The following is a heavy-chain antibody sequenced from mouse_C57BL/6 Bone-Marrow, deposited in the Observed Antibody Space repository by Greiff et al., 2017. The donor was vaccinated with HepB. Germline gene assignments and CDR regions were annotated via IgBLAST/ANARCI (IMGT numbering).Heavy chain of an antibody. J-gene: IGHJ3*01. Sequence: QVQLQQPGAELVRPGSSVKLSCKASGYTFTSYWMHWVKQRPIQGLEWIGNIDPSDSETHYNQKFKDKATLTVDKSSSTAYMQLSSLTSEDSAVYYCARWNDGDSEGWFAYWGQGTLVTVSA. CDR1: GYTFTSYW. CDR2: IDPSDSET. D-gene: IGHD2-3*01. CDR3: ARWNDGDSEGWFAY. V-gene: IGHV1-52*01.